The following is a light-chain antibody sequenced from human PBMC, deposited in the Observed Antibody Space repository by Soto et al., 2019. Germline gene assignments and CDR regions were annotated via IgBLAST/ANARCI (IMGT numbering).Light chain of an antibody. CDR3: HQYGNSPLT. CDR2: GVS. Sequence: EIVLTQSPATLSLSPADRATLPCRASQSVRSDYFAWYQQKPGQPPRVILFGVSTRATAIPDRFSGSGSGTDFTLTISRLEPDDFGLYYCHQYGNSPLTFGGGTKVDIK. J-gene: IGKJ4*01. V-gene: IGKV3-20*01. CDR1: QSVRSDY.